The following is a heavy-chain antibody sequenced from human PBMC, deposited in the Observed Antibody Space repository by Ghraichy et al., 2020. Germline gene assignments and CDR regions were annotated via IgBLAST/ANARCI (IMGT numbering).Heavy chain of an antibody. CDR3: ARSTHLELVPAFY. CDR1: GFTFSSYW. Sequence: GGSRRLSCAASGFTFSSYWMTWVRQTPGKGLEWVANIKQDGSEKYYVDSVKGRFTISRDNAKNSLYLQMNSLRAEDTAVYYCARSTHLELVPAFYWGQGTLVTVSS. CDR2: IKQDGSEK. D-gene: IGHD2-2*01. J-gene: IGHJ4*02. V-gene: IGHV3-7*01.